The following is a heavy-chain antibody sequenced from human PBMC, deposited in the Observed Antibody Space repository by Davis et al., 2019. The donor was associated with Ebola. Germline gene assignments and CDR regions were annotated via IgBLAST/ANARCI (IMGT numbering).Heavy chain of an antibody. CDR3: TRHWNNWFDP. V-gene: IGHV3-49*04. D-gene: IGHD1-1*01. J-gene: IGHJ5*02. Sequence: PGGSLRLSCIASGFNFGGHGMSWVRQAPGKGLEWIGFIRSKSYGETTEYAASVKGRFTISRDDSKNIAFLEMRSLKIEDTALYYCTRHWNNWFDPWGQGTLVTISS. CDR1: GFNFGGHG. CDR2: IRSKSYGETT.